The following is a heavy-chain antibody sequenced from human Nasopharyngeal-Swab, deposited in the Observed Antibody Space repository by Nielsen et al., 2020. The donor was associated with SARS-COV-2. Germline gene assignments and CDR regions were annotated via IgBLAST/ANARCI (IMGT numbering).Heavy chain of an antibody. CDR2: ISYDGHTQ. V-gene: IGHV3-30*03. Sequence: GSPLKISCAASGFTVSAFGMHWVRQAPGEVLEWVAHISYDGHTQYYSDSVTGRFTISRDNSKNTLDLQMNSLRPEDTAVYYCARDDGQLGDSWGQGTLVTVSS. J-gene: IGHJ4*02. D-gene: IGHD6-6*01. CDR3: ARDDGQLGDS. CDR1: GFTVSAFG.